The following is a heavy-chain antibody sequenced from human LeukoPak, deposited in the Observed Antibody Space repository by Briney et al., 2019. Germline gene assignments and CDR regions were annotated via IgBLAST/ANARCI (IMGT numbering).Heavy chain of an antibody. J-gene: IGHJ6*04. Sequence: PGRSLILSCAASGFTFRTYNMHWVRQAPGKGLEWVAGISYDRLLGRFKYDADSVKGRFTISRDNSENTLYLQMNSLRVEDTAVYYCAREGGCSSGSCSGMDVWGKGTTVTVSS. CDR2: ISYDRLLGRFK. CDR3: AREGGCSSGSCSGMDV. CDR1: GFTFRTYN. V-gene: IGHV3-30*04. D-gene: IGHD2-15*01.